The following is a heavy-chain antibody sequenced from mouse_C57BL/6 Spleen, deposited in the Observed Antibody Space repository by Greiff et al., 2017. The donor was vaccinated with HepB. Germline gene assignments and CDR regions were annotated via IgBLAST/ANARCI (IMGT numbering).Heavy chain of an antibody. CDR2: IRNKANGYTT. J-gene: IGHJ4*01. CDR1: GFTFTDYY. D-gene: IGHD2-1*01. V-gene: IGHV7-4*01. Sequence: EVKVVESGGGLVQPGASLRLSCAASGFTFTDYYMSWVRQPPGKAPEWLALIRNKANGYTTEYTASVKGRFTISRDNSQNILYLQMNTLRAEDSATYYCVKVYYGKYYYAMDYWGQGTSVTVSS. CDR3: VKVYYGKYYYAMDY.